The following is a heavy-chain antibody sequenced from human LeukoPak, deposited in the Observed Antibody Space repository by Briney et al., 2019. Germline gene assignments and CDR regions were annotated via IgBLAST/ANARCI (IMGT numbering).Heavy chain of an antibody. CDR3: ARSAFAEGYFDL. Sequence: SQTLSLTCTVSGGSITGGGYSWSWIRQAPGKGLEWIGYFYHGGSTSYNPSLRSRVTISVDRSKNQFSLKLTSVTAADTAVYYCARSAFAEGYFDLWGRGTLVTASS. CDR2: FYHGGST. J-gene: IGHJ2*01. V-gene: IGHV4-30-2*01. CDR1: GGSITGGGYS.